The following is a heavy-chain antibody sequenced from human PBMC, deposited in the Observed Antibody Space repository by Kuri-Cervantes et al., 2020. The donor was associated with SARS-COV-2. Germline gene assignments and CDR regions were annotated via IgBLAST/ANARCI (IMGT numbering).Heavy chain of an antibody. V-gene: IGHV3-33*08. CDR2: ISYDGTID. CDR1: GFIFLNHG. CDR3: ARDPAPQQSYYYGMDA. Sequence: GSLRLSCAASGFIFLNHGMHWVRQAPGKGLEWVALISYDGTIDYYADSVRGRFTISRDSSKRTVFLQMNSLTVEDTAVYFCARDPAPQQSYYYGMDAWGHGTRVTVSS. D-gene: IGHD4-11*01. J-gene: IGHJ6*02.